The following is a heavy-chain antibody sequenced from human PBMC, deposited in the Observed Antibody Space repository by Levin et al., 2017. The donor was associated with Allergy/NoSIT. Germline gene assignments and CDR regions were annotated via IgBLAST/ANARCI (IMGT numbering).Heavy chain of an antibody. CDR3: ARGLKILTTGSLYHNAMDA. D-gene: IGHD3-9*01. Sequence: PGGSLRLSCAASTFLFSVYTMNWVRQAPGKGLEWVASISRRSSYIYYADSVKGRFTISRDNAKNSVSLQMNSLRAEDTAIYYCARGLKILTTGSLYHNAMDAWGQGTTVSVSS. V-gene: IGHV3-21*06. CDR2: ISRRSSYI. J-gene: IGHJ6*02. CDR1: TFLFSVYT.